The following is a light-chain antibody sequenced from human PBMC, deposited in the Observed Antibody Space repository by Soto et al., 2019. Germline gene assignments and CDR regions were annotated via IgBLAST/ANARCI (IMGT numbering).Light chain of an antibody. CDR2: GTS. V-gene: IGKV3-20*01. CDR3: QQYGSSPRA. CDR1: QSFCSGY. J-gene: IGKJ1*01. Sequence: EIGLAQSAGSLCLWPGERGTLXCSATQSFCSGYLASDQQQPGQAPTLLSFGTSSRAHGRPHRFSCSGSATDFTRTISRLEPEDFAVYYRQQYGSSPRAFGLGTKVDIK.